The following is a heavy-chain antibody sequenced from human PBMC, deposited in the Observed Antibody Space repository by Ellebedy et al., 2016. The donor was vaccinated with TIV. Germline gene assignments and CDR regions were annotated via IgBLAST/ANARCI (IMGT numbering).Heavy chain of an antibody. Sequence: GGSLRLXXAASGFTFSNHWMFWVRQAPGMGLVRVSRVNNDGSNTLYADSVKGRFTISRDNAKNTLYLQMNSLRAEDTAVYFCVRGSSIYAMDVWGQGTLVTVPS. CDR3: VRGSSIYAMDV. D-gene: IGHD2-2*01. V-gene: IGHV3-74*01. J-gene: IGHJ1*01. CDR2: VNNDGSNT. CDR1: GFTFSNHW.